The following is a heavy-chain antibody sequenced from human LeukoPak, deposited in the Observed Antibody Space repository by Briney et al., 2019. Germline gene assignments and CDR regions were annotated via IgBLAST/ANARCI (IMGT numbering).Heavy chain of an antibody. J-gene: IGHJ4*02. Sequence: SETLSLTCTVSGGSICSVYHDCGWIRQPPGKGLEWIGSIYESGRTHYNPSLRSRITISVDTSKNQFSLELSSVTAADTAVYYWERGDTISWSFFDHWGQGTLVTVSS. D-gene: IGHD6-13*01. CDR1: GGSICSVYHD. CDR3: ERGDTISWSFFDH. V-gene: IGHV4-39*01. CDR2: IYESGRT.